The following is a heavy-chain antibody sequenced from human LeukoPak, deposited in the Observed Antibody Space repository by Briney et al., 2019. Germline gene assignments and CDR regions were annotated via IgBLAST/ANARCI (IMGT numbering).Heavy chain of an antibody. CDR3: AVIPTVTTTGSNY. CDR1: GYTFTDYY. D-gene: IGHD4-17*01. J-gene: IGHJ4*02. CDR2: INPNSGGT. Sequence: ASVTVSCKASGYTFTDYYMHWVRQAPGQGLEWMGWINPNSGGTNYAQKFQGRVTMTRDTSISTAYMELSRLRSDDTAVYYCAVIPTVTTTGSNYWGQGTLVTVSS. V-gene: IGHV1-2*02.